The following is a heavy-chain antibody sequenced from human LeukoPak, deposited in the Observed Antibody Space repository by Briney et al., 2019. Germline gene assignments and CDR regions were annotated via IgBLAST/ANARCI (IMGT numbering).Heavy chain of an antibody. Sequence: SEILSLTCTVSGDSISSDYLSWIRQPPGKGLEWIGYINYSGITNYNPSLKSRVTISVDTSKNQFSLKLSSVTAAYTAVYYCARHRPGERRFDPWGQGTLVTVSS. V-gene: IGHV4-59*08. CDR3: ARHRPGERRFDP. D-gene: IGHD3-16*01. J-gene: IGHJ5*02. CDR2: INYSGIT. CDR1: GDSISSDY.